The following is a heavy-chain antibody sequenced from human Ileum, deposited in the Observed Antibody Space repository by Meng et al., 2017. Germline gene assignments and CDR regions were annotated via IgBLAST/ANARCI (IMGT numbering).Heavy chain of an antibody. CDR2: IYYSGSA. CDR1: GGSVSSGSYY. CDR3: AYRLAVAPQDWYFDV. V-gene: IGHV4-61*01. Sequence: QVHVQEPGQGLVRPSETLSLTCSVSGGSVSSGSYYWSWIRQPPGKGLEWIGYIYYSGSAHYNPSLKSRVTMSVDTSKNQFSLELNSVTTADTAMYYCAYRLAVAPQDWYFDVWGRGTLVTVSS. D-gene: IGHD6-19*01. J-gene: IGHJ2*01.